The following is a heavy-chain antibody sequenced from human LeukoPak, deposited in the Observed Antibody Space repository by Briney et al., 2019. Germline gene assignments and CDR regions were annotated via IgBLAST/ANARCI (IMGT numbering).Heavy chain of an antibody. J-gene: IGHJ4*02. CDR1: GYSISSGYY. V-gene: IGHV4-38-2*02. CDR2: IYHSGST. Sequence: PSETLSLTCTVSGYSISSGYYWGWIRQPPGKGLEWIGSIYHSGSTYYNQSLKRRVTISGDKSKNKFSMKLSSVTAADTAVYYCASLGGYGSGRGENFDYWGQGTLVTVSS. D-gene: IGHD3-10*01. CDR3: ASLGGYGSGRGENFDY.